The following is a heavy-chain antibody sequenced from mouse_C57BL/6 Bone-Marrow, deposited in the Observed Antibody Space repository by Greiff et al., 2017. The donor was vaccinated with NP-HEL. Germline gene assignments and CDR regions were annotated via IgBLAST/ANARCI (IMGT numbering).Heavy chain of an antibody. Sequence: EVQLQQSGPVLVKPGASVKMSCKVSGYTFTDYYINWVKQSHGKSLEWIGVINPYNGGTSYNPKFKGKATLTVDKSSNTAYMELNSLTSEDAAVYYCARRVGLGLGFDYWGQGTTLTVSS. CDR3: ARRVGLGLGFDY. V-gene: IGHV1-19*01. D-gene: IGHD4-1*01. CDR2: INPYNGGT. CDR1: GYTFTDYY. J-gene: IGHJ2*01.